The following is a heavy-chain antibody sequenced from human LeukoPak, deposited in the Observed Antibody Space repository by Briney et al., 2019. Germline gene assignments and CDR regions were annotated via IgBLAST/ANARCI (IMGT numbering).Heavy chain of an antibody. J-gene: IGHJ4*02. D-gene: IGHD1-26*01. Sequence: ASVKVSCTVSGYTLTELSMHWVRQAPGKGLEWMGGFDPEDGETIYAQKFQGRVTMTEDTSTDTAYMELSSLRSEDTAVYYCATQREWELTGREYYFDYWGQGTLVTVSS. CDR3: ATQREWELTGREYYFDY. CDR2: FDPEDGET. V-gene: IGHV1-24*01. CDR1: GYTLTELS.